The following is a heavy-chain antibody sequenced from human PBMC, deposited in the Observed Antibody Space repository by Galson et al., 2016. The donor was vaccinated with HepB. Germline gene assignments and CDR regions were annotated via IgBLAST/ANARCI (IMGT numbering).Heavy chain of an antibody. D-gene: IGHD4-17*01. V-gene: IGHV2-5*01. CDR1: GFSLSTSGVS. CDR2: IYWLGDQ. J-gene: IGHJ4*02. CDR3: AHRTTVTTNCFDF. Sequence: PALVQPTQTLTLTCRFSGFSLSTSGVSVAWIRQPPGTALEWLALIYWLGDQRYSPSLKIRLTITEDTSQNQVVLTMANLDPADTATYFCAHRTTVTTNCFDFWGPGILVTVSS.